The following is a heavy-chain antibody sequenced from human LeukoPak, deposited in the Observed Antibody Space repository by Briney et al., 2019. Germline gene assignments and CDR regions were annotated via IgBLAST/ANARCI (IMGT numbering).Heavy chain of an antibody. V-gene: IGHV1-8*01. J-gene: IGHJ4*02. Sequence: GASVKVSCKASGYTFTSYHMHWVRQAPGQGLEWMGWMNPNSGNTGYAQKFQGRVTMTRNTSISTAYMELSSLRSEDTAVYYCARLEVAGTGWGQGTLVTVSS. D-gene: IGHD6-19*01. CDR3: ARLEVAGTG. CDR1: GYTFTSYH. CDR2: MNPNSGNT.